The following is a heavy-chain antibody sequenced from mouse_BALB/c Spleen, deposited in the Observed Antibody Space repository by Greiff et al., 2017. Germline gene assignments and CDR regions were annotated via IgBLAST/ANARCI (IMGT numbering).Heavy chain of an antibody. CDR3: ARNWDGGAWFAY. J-gene: IGHJ3*01. CDR1: GYSITSDYA. CDR2: ISYSGST. Sequence: VQLQQSGPGLVKPSQSLSLTCTVTGYSITSDYAWNWIRQFPGNKLEWMGYISYSGSTSYNPSLKSRISITRDTSKNQFFLQLNSVTTEDTATYYCARNWDGGAWFAYWGQGTLVTVSA. V-gene: IGHV3-2*02. D-gene: IGHD4-1*01.